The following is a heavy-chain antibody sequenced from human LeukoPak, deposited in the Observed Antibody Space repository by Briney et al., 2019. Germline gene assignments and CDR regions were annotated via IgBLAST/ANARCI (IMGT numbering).Heavy chain of an antibody. CDR2: IYTSGST. D-gene: IGHD6-6*01. V-gene: IGHV4-4*09. CDR1: GGSISSYY. CDR3: ARRGYSSSSGVYFDY. J-gene: IGHJ4*02. Sequence: SETLSLTCTVPGGSISSYYWSWIRQPPGKGLEWIGYIYTSGSTNYNPSLKSRVTISVDTSKNQFSLKLSSVTAADTAVYYCARRGYSSSSGVYFDYWGQGTLVTVSS.